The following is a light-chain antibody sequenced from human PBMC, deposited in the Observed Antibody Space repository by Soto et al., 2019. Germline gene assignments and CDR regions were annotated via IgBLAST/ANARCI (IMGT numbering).Light chain of an antibody. V-gene: IGKV1-27*01. Sequence: DIQMTQSPSTLSASVGDRVTINCRASQSISSYLNWYQKRPGKVTKLLIYTSSILQSGVPSRFSGSGSGTDFPITISRLEPEDSAVYFCQHYSSQTFGQGTKVDIK. CDR3: QHYSSQT. J-gene: IGKJ1*01. CDR1: QSISSY. CDR2: TSS.